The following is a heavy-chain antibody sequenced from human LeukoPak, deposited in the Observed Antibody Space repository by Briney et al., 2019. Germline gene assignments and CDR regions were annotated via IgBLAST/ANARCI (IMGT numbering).Heavy chain of an antibody. V-gene: IGHV1-2*04. Sequence: ASVKVSCKASGYTFTGYYMHWVRQAPGQGLEWMGWINPNSGGTNYAQKFQGWVTMTRDTSISTAYMELSRLRSDDTAVYYCARDLFPYYYGSGSYYNPGYWGQGTLVTVSS. CDR2: INPNSGGT. CDR3: ARDLFPYYYGSGSYYNPGY. J-gene: IGHJ4*02. CDR1: GYTFTGYY. D-gene: IGHD3-10*01.